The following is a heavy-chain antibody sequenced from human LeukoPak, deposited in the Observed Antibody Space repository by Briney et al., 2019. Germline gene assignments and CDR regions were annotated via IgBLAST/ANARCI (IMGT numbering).Heavy chain of an antibody. CDR3: AHRRAVSGSLGWLFDAFDI. Sequence: ESGPTLVKPTQTLTLTCTFSGFSLSTSGVGVGWIRQPPGKALEWLALIYWDDDKRYSPSLKSRLTITKDTSKNQVVLTMTNMDPVDTATYYCAHRRAVSGSLGWLFDAFDIWGQGTMVTVSS. V-gene: IGHV2-5*02. J-gene: IGHJ3*02. CDR1: GFSLSTSGVG. CDR2: IYWDDDK. D-gene: IGHD3-3*01.